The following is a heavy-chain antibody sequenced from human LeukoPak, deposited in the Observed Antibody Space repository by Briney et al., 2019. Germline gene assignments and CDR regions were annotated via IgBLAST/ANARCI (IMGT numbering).Heavy chain of an antibody. J-gene: IGHJ4*02. CDR1: GYTFTSYY. CDR3: ARDAFYYYDRSNSFDY. D-gene: IGHD3-22*01. V-gene: IGHV1-46*01. Sequence: ASVKVSCKASGYTFTSYYMHWVRQAPGQGLEWMGIINPSGGSTSYAQKFQGRVTMTRDTSTSTVYMELSSLRSEDTAVYYCARDAFYYYDRSNSFDYWGQGTLVTVSS. CDR2: INPSGGST.